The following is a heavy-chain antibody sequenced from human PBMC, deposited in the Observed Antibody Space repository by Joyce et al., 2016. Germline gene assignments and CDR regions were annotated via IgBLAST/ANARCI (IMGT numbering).Heavy chain of an antibody. CDR3: AKDPGEDQLVLPEY. V-gene: IGHV3-30*18. J-gene: IGHJ4*02. CDR1: GFTFSTYG. D-gene: IGHD6-13*01. CDR2: ISFYGIEK. Sequence: QVQLVESGGGVVQPGRSLRLSCAASGFTFSTYGMHWVRQAPGKGLEWVTAISFYGIEKYYADSVKGRFSISRDNSKNTLYLQMNSLTSEDTAVYYCAKDPGEDQLVLPEYWGQGTLVTVSS.